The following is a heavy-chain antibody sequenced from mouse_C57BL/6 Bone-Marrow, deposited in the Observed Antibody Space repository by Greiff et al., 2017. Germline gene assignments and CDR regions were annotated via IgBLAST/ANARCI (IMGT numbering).Heavy chain of an antibody. Sequence: QVQLKQSGPGLVQPSQSLSITCTVSGFSLTSYGVHWVRQSPGKGLEWLGVIWRGGSTDSNAACMSRLSITKDNSTSQVFFRMNSLQADDTAIYYCAKDYGSNPYYFDYWGQGTTLTVSA. CDR1: GFSLTSYG. CDR3: AKDYGSNPYYFDY. V-gene: IGHV2-5*01. CDR2: IWRGGST. D-gene: IGHD1-1*01. J-gene: IGHJ2*01.